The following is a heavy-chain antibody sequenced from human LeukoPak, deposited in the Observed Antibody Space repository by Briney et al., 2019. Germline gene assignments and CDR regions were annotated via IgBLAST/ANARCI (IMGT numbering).Heavy chain of an antibody. J-gene: IGHJ4*02. CDR3: ARRGYYDSSGYDY. D-gene: IGHD3-22*01. CDR1: GFTFSSYW. Sequence: GGSLRLSCAASGFTFSSYWMSWVRQAPGKGLEWVANIKQDGSEKYYADSVKGRFSISRDNAKNSLYLQINSLRAEDTAIYYCARRGYYDSSGYDYWGQGTLVTVSS. V-gene: IGHV3-7*01. CDR2: IKQDGSEK.